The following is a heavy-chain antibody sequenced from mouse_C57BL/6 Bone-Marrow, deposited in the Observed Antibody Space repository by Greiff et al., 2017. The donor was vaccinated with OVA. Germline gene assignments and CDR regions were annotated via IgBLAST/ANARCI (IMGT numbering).Heavy chain of an antibody. CDR3: ARMDDYSFAD. Sequence: VQLQQPGAELVMPGASVKLSCKASGYTFTSYWMHWVKQRPGQVLEWIGEIDPSDSYTNYNQKFKGKSTLTVDKSSSTAYMQLSSLTSEDSAVYYCARMDDYSFADWGQGTLVTVSA. J-gene: IGHJ3*01. D-gene: IGHD2-4*01. CDR1: GYTFTSYW. V-gene: IGHV1-69*01. CDR2: IDPSDSYT.